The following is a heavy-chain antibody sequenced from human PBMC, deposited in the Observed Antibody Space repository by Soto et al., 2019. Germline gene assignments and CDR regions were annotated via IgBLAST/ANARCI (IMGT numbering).Heavy chain of an antibody. V-gene: IGHV3-23*01. CDR2: ISGSGGST. J-gene: IGHJ4*02. Sequence: PGGSLRLSCAASGFTFSSYAMSWVRQAPGKGLEWVSAISGSGGSTYYADSVKGRFTISRDNSKNTLYLQMNSLRAEDTAVYYCAKDSPDGQLYDYGDYYSYWGQGTLVTVSS. CDR3: AKDSPDGQLYDYGDYYSY. CDR1: GFTFSSYA. D-gene: IGHD4-17*01.